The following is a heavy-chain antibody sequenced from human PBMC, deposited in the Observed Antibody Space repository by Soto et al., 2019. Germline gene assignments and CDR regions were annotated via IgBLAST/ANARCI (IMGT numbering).Heavy chain of an antibody. D-gene: IGHD5-12*01. V-gene: IGHV4-61*01. J-gene: IGHJ6*02. CDR2: IYYSGST. CDR3: ARGRAMKMATIIYYYYGMDV. Sequence: SETLSLTCTVSGGSVSSGSYYWSWIRQPPGKGLEWIGYIYYSGSTNYNPSLKSRVTISVDTSKNQFSLKLSSVTAADTAVYYCARGRAMKMATIIYYYYGMDVWGQGTTVTVSS. CDR1: GGSVSSGSYY.